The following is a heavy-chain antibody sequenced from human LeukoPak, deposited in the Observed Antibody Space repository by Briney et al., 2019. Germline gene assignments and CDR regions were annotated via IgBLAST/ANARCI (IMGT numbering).Heavy chain of an antibody. Sequence: GASVTVSCKASGGTFSSYAISWVRQAPGQGLEWMGGIIPIFGTANYAQKFQGRVTITADESTSTAYMELSSLRSEDTAVYYCARDYRCSGGSCYFYGMDVWGQGTTVTVSS. CDR2: IIPIFGTA. V-gene: IGHV1-69*13. CDR1: GGTFSSYA. D-gene: IGHD2-15*01. CDR3: ARDYRCSGGSCYFYGMDV. J-gene: IGHJ6*02.